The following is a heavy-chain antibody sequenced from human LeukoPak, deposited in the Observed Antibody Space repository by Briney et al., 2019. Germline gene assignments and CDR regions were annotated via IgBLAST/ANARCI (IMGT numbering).Heavy chain of an antibody. J-gene: IGHJ3*02. CDR2: IYYSGST. CDR1: GGSISSYY. V-gene: IGHV4-59*12. Sequence: SETLSLTCTVSGGSISSYYWSWIRQPPGKGLEWIGYIYYSGSTNYNPSLKSRVTISVDPTKNQFSLKLSSVTAADTAVYYCAREADFYYYDSSGYYLSAFDIWGQGTMVTVSS. D-gene: IGHD3-22*01. CDR3: AREADFYYYDSSGYYLSAFDI.